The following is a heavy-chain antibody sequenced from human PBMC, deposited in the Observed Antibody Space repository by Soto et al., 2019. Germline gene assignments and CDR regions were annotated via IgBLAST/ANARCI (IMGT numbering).Heavy chain of an antibody. J-gene: IGHJ4*02. Sequence: QVQLVQSGAEVKKPGSSVKVSSKSYGGAFSNYVIWLGQTPGQGLEWMGGIIPIFGTESYSQRFQGRVTITADESATTVYMELSSLRFDDTAAYYCATDTDEGYPVWGQGTRVSVS. CDR3: ATDTDEGYPV. CDR2: IIPIFGTE. D-gene: IGHD2-2*01. V-gene: IGHV1-69*01. CDR1: GGAFSNYV.